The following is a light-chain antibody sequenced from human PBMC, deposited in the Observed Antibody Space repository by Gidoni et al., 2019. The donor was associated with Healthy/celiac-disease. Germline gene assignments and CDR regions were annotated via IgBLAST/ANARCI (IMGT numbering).Light chain of an antibody. Sequence: DIQMTQSPSSLSASVGDRVTITCQASQDISNYLNWYQQKPGKAPKLLIYDASNLETGVPSRFFSRSGSGTDFTFTISSLQPEDIATYYCQQYDNLLLTFGGGTKVEIK. V-gene: IGKV1-33*01. J-gene: IGKJ4*01. CDR2: DAS. CDR1: QDISNY. CDR3: QQYDNLLLT.